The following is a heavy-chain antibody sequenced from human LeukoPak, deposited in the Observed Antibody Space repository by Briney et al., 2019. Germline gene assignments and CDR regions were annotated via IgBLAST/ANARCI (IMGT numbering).Heavy chain of an antibody. V-gene: IGHV3-30*02. CDR3: ARGPSGYHNT. CDR1: GFTFSTYG. CDR2: IRYDESNK. J-gene: IGHJ4*02. D-gene: IGHD5-12*01. Sequence: GGSLRLSCAASGFTFSTYGMHWVRQAPGKGLEWVAYIRYDESNKYYADSVKGRFTISRDNSKNTLSLEMNSLRAEDTAVYYCARGPSGYHNTGGQGTLVTVSS.